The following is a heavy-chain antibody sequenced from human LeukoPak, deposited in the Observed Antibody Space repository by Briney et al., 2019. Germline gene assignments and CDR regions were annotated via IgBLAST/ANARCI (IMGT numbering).Heavy chain of an antibody. V-gene: IGHV3-11*04. D-gene: IGHD6-19*01. Sequence: GGSLRLSCAASGFTFSSYWMSWIRQAPGKGLEWVSYISSSGSTIYYADSVKGRFTISRDNAKNSLYLQMNSLRAEDTAVYYCARESSSGWTTFDYWGQGTLVTVSS. CDR1: GFTFSSYW. J-gene: IGHJ4*02. CDR2: ISSSGSTI. CDR3: ARESSSGWTTFDY.